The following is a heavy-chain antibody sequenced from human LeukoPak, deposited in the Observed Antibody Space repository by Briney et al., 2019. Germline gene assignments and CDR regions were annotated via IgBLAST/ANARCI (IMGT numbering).Heavy chain of an antibody. CDR3: ARDGIAVAGTYYYYYMDV. CDR1: GFTFSSYS. J-gene: IGHJ6*03. D-gene: IGHD6-19*01. CDR2: ISSSSSTI. Sequence: GGSLRLSCAASGFTFSSYSMNWVRQAPGKGLEWVSYISSSSSTIYYADSVKGRFTISRDNSKNTLYLQMNSLRAEDTAVYYCARDGIAVAGTYYYYYMDVWGKGTTVTVSS. V-gene: IGHV3-48*01.